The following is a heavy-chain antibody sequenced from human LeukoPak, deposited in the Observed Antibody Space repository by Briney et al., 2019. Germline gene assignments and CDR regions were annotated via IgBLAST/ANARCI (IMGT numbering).Heavy chain of an antibody. CDR3: AXXXGGKFRYYYYYMDV. D-gene: IGHD4-23*01. CDR1: GYTFTSYD. Sequence: ASVKVSCKASGYTFTSYDINWVRQATGQGLEWMGWMNPNSGNTGYAQKFQGRVTITRNTSISTAYMELSSLRSEDTAVYYCAXXXGGKFRYYYYYMDVWGKGTTVTVSS. V-gene: IGHV1-8*03. J-gene: IGHJ6*03. CDR2: MNPNSGNT.